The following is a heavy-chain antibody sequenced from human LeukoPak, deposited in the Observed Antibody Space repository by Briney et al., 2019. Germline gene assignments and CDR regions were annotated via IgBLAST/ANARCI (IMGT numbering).Heavy chain of an antibody. CDR2: ISSSGSTI. V-gene: IGHV3-48*03. CDR1: GFTFSSYE. Sequence: GGSLRLSCAASGFTFSSYEMNWVRQAPGKGLEWVSYISSSGSTIYYADSVKGRFTISRDNAENSLYLQMNSLRAEDTAVHYCARDGEIRGDAFDIWGQGTMVTVSS. CDR3: ARDGEIRGDAFDI. D-gene: IGHD3-10*01. J-gene: IGHJ3*02.